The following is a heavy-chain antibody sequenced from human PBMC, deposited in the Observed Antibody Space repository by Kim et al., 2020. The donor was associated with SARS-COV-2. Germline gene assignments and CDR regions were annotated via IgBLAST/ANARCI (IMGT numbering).Heavy chain of an antibody. V-gene: IGHV4-39*01. D-gene: IGHD4-17*01. Sequence: SETLSLTCTVSGGSISSSSYYWGWIRQPPGKGLEWIGSIYYSGSTYYNPSLKSRVTISVDTSKNQFSLKLSSVTAADTAVYYCARRGVYGDYPYYFDYWGQGTLVTVSS. CDR3: ARRGVYGDYPYYFDY. CDR1: GGSISSSSYY. J-gene: IGHJ4*02. CDR2: IYYSGST.